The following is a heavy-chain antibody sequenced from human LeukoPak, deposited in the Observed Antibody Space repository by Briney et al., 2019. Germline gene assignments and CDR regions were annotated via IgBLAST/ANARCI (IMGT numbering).Heavy chain of an antibody. CDR3: ARGRDSSGYEYYFDY. CDR1: GGSFSGYY. Sequence: EPSETLSLTCAVYGGSFSGYYWSWIRQPPGKGLEWIGEINHSGSTNYNPSLKSRVTISVDTSKNQFSLKLSSATAADTAVYYCARGRDSSGYEYYFDYWGQGTLVTVSS. D-gene: IGHD3-22*01. J-gene: IGHJ4*02. CDR2: INHSGST. V-gene: IGHV4-34*01.